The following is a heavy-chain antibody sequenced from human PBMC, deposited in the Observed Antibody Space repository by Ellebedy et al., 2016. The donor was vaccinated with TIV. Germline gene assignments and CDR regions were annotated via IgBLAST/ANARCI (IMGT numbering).Heavy chain of an antibody. CDR2: INPLGSQK. D-gene: IGHD2-15*01. Sequence: GESLKISCAASGFTFGSYWMSWVRQAPGKGLEWVAKINPLGSQKSYVDSVKGRFTISRDNAENSLFLEMNSLRVEDTAVYYCAAEAWWRLDSWGQGTLVTVSS. J-gene: IGHJ4*02. V-gene: IGHV3-7*01. CDR1: GFTFGSYW. CDR3: AAEAWWRLDS.